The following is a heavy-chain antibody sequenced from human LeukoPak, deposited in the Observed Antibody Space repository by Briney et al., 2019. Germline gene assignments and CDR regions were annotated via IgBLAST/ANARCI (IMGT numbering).Heavy chain of an antibody. D-gene: IGHD2-21*01. CDR3: ARGRVYFPY. Sequence: SETLSLTCTVYGGPFSGYFWTWIRQPPGKGLEWMGEINHSGSTNYNPSLKSRVTISVDTHKNHFSLKLSSVTAADTAVYYCARGRVYFPYGSQGTLVTV. CDR2: INHSGST. J-gene: IGHJ4*02. CDR1: GGPFSGYF. V-gene: IGHV4-34*01.